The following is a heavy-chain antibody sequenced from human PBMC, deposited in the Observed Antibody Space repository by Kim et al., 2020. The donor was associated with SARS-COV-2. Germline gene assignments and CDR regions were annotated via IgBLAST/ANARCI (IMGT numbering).Heavy chain of an antibody. D-gene: IGHD4-4*01. J-gene: IGHJ6*02. Sequence: GGSLRLSCAASGFTVSSNYMSWVRQAPGKGLVWVSVIYSGGSTYYADSVKGRFTISRDNSKNTLYLQMNSLRAEDTAVYYCAREAVTTNYGMDVWGQGTTVTVSS. CDR2: IYSGGST. CDR1: GFTVSSNY. CDR3: AREAVTTNYGMDV. V-gene: IGHV3-53*01.